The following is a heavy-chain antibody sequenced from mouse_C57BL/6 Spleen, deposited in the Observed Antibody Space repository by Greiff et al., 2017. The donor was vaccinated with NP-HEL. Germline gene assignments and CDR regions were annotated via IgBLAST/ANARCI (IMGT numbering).Heavy chain of an antibody. D-gene: IGHD2-2*01. Sequence: QVHVKQPGAELVRPGTSVKLSCKASGYTFTSYWMHWVKQRPGQGLEWIGVIDPSDSYTNYNQKFKGKATLTVDTSSSTAYMQLSSLTSEDSAVYYCAIYYGYGEPFAYWGQGTLVTVSA. V-gene: IGHV1-59*01. J-gene: IGHJ3*01. CDR3: AIYYGYGEPFAY. CDR1: GYTFTSYW. CDR2: IDPSDSYT.